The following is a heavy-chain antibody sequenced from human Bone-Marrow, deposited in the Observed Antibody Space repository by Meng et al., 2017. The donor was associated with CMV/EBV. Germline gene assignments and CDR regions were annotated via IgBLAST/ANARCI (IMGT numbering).Heavy chain of an antibody. D-gene: IGHD6-6*01. V-gene: IGHV5-51*01. Sequence: KVSCKGSGYSFTSYWIGWVRQMPGKGLEWMGIIYPGDSDTRYSPSFQGQVTISADKSISTAYLQWSSLKASDTAMYYCARSIAARPGGMDVWGQGTRVTVSS. CDR3: ARSIAARPGGMDV. J-gene: IGHJ6*02. CDR2: IYPGDSDT. CDR1: GYSFTSYW.